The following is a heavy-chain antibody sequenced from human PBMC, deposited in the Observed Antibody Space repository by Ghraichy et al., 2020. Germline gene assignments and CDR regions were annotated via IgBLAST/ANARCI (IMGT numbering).Heavy chain of an antibody. CDR2: MSYEGSLK. CDR1: GFTFNRYG. V-gene: IGHV3-30*18. D-gene: IGHD6-6*01. J-gene: IGHJ4*02. Sequence: GESLNISCAASGFTFNRYGMHWVRQAPGKGLEWVAYMSYEGSLKYYADSVKGRFTISRDNSKNTLYLQMDSLKTEDMAVYYCAKRLPSSVATGSGLDCWGQGTLVTVSS. CDR3: AKRLPSSVATGSGLDC.